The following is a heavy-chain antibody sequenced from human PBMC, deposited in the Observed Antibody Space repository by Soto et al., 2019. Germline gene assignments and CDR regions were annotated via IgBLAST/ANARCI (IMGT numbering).Heavy chain of an antibody. V-gene: IGHV4-34*01. CDR1: GGSFSGYY. CDR3: ARGRARSSWFDY. D-gene: IGHD6-13*01. Sequence: SETLSLTCAVYGGSFSGYYWSWIRQPPGKGLEWIGEINHSGSTNYNPSLKSRVTISVDTSKNQFSLKLSSVTAADTAVYYCARGRARSSWFDYWGQGTLVTVSS. CDR2: INHSGST. J-gene: IGHJ4*02.